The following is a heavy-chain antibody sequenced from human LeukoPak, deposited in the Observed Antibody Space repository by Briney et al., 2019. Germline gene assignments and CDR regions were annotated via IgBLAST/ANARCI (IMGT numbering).Heavy chain of an antibody. CDR1: GYSISSGYY. D-gene: IGHD3-3*01. J-gene: IGHJ4*02. Sequence: SETLSLTCTVSGYSISSGYYWGWIRQPPGKGLEWIGSIYHSGSTYYNPSLKSRVTISVDTSKNQFSLKLSSVTAADTAVYYCARHVEGVGYDFWSGYYGTDYWGQGTLVTVSS. CDR3: ARHVEGVGYDFWSGYYGTDY. V-gene: IGHV4-38-2*02. CDR2: IYHSGST.